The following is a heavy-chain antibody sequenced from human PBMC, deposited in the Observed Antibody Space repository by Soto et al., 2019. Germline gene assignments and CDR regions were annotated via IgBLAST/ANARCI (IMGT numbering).Heavy chain of an antibody. J-gene: IGHJ6*02. CDR2: IVVGSGNT. CDR1: GFTFTSSA. Sequence: ASVKVSCKASGFTFTSSAMQWVRQARGQRLEWIGWIVVGSGNTNYAQKFQERVTITRDMSTSTAYMELSSLRSEDTAVYYCAAETTVVVPAAMESYYYYGMDVWGQGTTVTVSS. CDR3: AAETTVVVPAAMESYYYYGMDV. V-gene: IGHV1-58*02. D-gene: IGHD2-2*01.